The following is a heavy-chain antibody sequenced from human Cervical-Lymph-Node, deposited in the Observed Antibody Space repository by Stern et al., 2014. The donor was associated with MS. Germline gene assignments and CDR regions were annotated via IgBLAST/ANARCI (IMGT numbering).Heavy chain of an antibody. J-gene: IGHJ4*02. Sequence: VQLEASGAGMKKPGSSVKVSCKASGGSFSSYAVNWVRQAPGQAPEWMGGIIPMFGAANYAQKFQGRVTLIADESTSTVYMEMISLTSEDTAVYYCTREATAHSGTFDFWGQGTLVTV. D-gene: IGHD1-14*01. CDR3: TREATAHSGTFDF. V-gene: IGHV1-69*01. CDR2: IIPMFGAA. CDR1: GGSFSSYA.